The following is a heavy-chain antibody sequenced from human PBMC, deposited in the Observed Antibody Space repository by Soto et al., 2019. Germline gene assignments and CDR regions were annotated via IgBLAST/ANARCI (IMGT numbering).Heavy chain of an antibody. CDR2: IYYSGST. CDR3: ARRSSGWYGMDV. D-gene: IGHD6-19*01. V-gene: IGHV4-39*01. J-gene: IGHJ6*02. CDR1: GGSISSSSYY. Sequence: SETLSLTCTVSGGSISSSSYYWGWIRQPPGKGLEWIGSIYYSGSTYYNPSLKSRVTISVDTSKNQFSLKLSSVTAADTAVYYCARRSSGWYGMDVWGQGTTVTVSS.